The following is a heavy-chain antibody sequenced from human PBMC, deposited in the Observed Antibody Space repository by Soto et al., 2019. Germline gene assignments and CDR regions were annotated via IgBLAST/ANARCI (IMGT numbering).Heavy chain of an antibody. Sequence: QVQLQESGPGLVKPSETLSLTCTVSGGSIGTFYWSWIRQSPGRGLEWIGFIFYNGITNYNPSLESRVTISLDTSKDQVSLKLNSVSAADTATYYCARLARTYGRYWYFDLWGRGTLVTVSS. D-gene: IGHD3-9*01. CDR3: ARLARTYGRYWYFDL. J-gene: IGHJ2*01. CDR2: IFYNGIT. CDR1: GGSIGTFY. V-gene: IGHV4-59*12.